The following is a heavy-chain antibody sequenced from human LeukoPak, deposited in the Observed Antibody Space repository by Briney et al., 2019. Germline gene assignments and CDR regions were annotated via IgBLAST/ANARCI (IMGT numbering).Heavy chain of an antibody. CDR3: ARDGGWLQFTYFDY. J-gene: IGHJ4*02. CDR2: ISYDGSNK. D-gene: IGHD5-24*01. V-gene: IGHV3-30-3*01. Sequence: PGGSLRLSCAASGFTFSSYAMHWVRPAPGKGLEWVAVISYDGSNKYYADSVKGRFTISRDNSKNTLYLQMNSLRAEDTAVYYCARDGGWLQFTYFDYWGQGTLVTVSS. CDR1: GFTFSSYA.